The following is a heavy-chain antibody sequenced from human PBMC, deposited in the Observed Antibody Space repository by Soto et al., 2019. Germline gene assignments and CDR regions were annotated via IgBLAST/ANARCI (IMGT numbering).Heavy chain of an antibody. J-gene: IGHJ5*02. V-gene: IGHV3-74*01. CDR3: AREFCSGGNCYTYYFDP. CDR1: GLAFNSYW. D-gene: IGHD2-15*01. Sequence: PVGSLRLSCAASGLAFNSYWMHWVRQAPGKGLVWVSHINTDGSNTNYADSVKGRFTISRDNAKSTLFLQMNSLRDEDTAVYYCAREFCSGGNCYTYYFDPWGQGIPVTVSS. CDR2: INTDGSNT.